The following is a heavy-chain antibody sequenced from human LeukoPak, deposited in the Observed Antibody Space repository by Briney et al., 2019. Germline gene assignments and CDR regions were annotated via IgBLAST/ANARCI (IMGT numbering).Heavy chain of an antibody. CDR2: IWYDGSNK. Sequence: PGRSLRLSCAASGFTFSSYGMHWVRQAPGKGLEWVAVIWYDGSNKYYADSVKGRFTISRDNSKNTLYLQMNSLRAEDTAVYYCGRESVLLWFGEVERGYYFDYWGQGTLVTVSS. J-gene: IGHJ4*02. CDR3: GRESVLLWFGEVERGYYFDY. V-gene: IGHV3-33*01. CDR1: GFTFSSYG. D-gene: IGHD3-10*01.